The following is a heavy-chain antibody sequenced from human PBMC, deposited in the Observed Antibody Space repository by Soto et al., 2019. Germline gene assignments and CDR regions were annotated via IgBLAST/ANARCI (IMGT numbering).Heavy chain of an antibody. CDR3: ARSLRLGYYYYYMDV. Sequence: QLQLQESGPGLVKPSETLSLTCTVSGGSISSSSYYWGWIRQPPGKGLEWIGSIYYSGSTYYNPSLKRRVTISVDTCKSQCSLELSSVTAADTAVYYCARSLRLGYYYYYMDVWGKGTTVTVSS. CDR1: GGSISSSSYY. D-gene: IGHD3-16*01. J-gene: IGHJ6*03. CDR2: IYYSGST. V-gene: IGHV4-39*01.